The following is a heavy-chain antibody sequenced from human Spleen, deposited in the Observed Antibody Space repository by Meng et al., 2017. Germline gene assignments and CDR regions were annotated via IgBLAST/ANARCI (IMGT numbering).Heavy chain of an antibody. CDR1: DGSLSGYY. V-gene: IGHV4-34*01. CDR2: INHSGSA. Sequence: GQQQEGGAGLLKPSETLSLTCAVYDGSLSGYYWSWIRQAPGKGLEWIGEINHSGSANFNPSLKSRVTISVDTSKNQFSLKLSSVTAADTAMYYCARVEFRGNNHDSTGLGHWGQGTLVTVFS. CDR3: ARVEFRGNNHDSTGLGH. J-gene: IGHJ4*02. D-gene: IGHD3-22*01.